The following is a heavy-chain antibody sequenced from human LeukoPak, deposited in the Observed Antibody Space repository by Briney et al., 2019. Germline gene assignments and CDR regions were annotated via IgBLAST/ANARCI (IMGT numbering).Heavy chain of an antibody. CDR3: ARDQADNDFWSGYYDY. V-gene: IGHV1-46*01. Sequence: GASVKVSCKASGYTFTSYYMHWVRQAPGHGLEWMGIINPSGGSTSYAQKFQGRVTMTRDTSTSTVYMELSSLRSEDTAVYYCARDQADNDFWSGYYDYWGQGTLVTVSS. CDR2: INPSGGST. D-gene: IGHD3-3*01. J-gene: IGHJ4*02. CDR1: GYTFTSYY.